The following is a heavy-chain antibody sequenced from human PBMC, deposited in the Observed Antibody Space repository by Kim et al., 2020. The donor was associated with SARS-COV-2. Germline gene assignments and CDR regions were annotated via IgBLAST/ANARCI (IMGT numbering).Heavy chain of an antibody. V-gene: IGHV5-51*01. Sequence: GESLKISCKGSGYSFTSYWIGWVRQMPGKGLEWMGIIYPGDSDTRYSPSFQGQVTISADKSISTAYLQWSSLKASDTAMYYCARVAFSSPLSIADNYYFDYWGQGTLVTVSS. J-gene: IGHJ4*02. CDR1: GYSFTSYW. CDR3: ARVAFSSPLSIADNYYFDY. CDR2: IYPGDSDT. D-gene: IGHD6-6*01.